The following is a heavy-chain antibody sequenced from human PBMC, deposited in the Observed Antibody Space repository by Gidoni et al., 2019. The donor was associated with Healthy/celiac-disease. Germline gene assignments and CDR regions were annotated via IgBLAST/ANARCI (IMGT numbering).Heavy chain of an antibody. CDR3: ARHVVVIAPSYWYFDL. CDR1: GGSISSSSYY. CDR2: IYYSGST. D-gene: IGHD2-21*01. Sequence: QLQLQESGPGLVKPSETLSLTCTVSGGSISSSSYYWGWIRQPPGKGLEWIGSIYYSGSTYYNPSLKSRVTISVDTSKNQFSLKLSSVTAADTAVYYCARHVVVIAPSYWYFDLWGRGTLVTVSS. V-gene: IGHV4-39*01. J-gene: IGHJ2*01.